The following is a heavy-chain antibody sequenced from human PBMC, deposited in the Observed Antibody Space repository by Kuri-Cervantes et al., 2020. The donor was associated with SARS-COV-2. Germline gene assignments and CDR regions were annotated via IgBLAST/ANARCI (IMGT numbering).Heavy chain of an antibody. J-gene: IGHJ3*02. CDR2: INPNRGGT. V-gene: IGHV1-2*02. Sequence: ASVKVSCKASGYTFTGYYMHWVRQAPGQGLEWMGWINPNRGGTNYAQKFQGRVTMTRDTSISTAYMELSRLRSDDTAVYYCARGRGIQWDAFGIWGQGTMVTVSS. CDR1: GYTFTGYY. CDR3: ARGRGIQWDAFGI. D-gene: IGHD5-12*01.